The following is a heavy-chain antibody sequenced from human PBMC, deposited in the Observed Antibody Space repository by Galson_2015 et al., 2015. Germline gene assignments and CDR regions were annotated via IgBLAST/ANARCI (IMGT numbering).Heavy chain of an antibody. V-gene: IGHV3-33*01. CDR2: IWYDGSNK. CDR1: GFTFSSYG. D-gene: IGHD6-19*01. Sequence: SLRLSCAASGFTFSSYGMHWVRQAPGKGLEWVAVIWYDGSNKYYADSVKGRFTISRDNSKNTLYLQMNSLRAEDTAVYYCARGPSSGWYYYYYYMDVWGKGTTVTVSS. CDR3: ARGPSSGWYYYYYYMDV. J-gene: IGHJ6*03.